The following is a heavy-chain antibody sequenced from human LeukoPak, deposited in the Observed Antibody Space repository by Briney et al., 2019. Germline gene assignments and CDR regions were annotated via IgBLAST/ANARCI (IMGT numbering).Heavy chain of an antibody. CDR3: ARGESTVTKTFDY. CDR1: GGSFSGYY. CDR2: INHSGST. Sequence: SETLSLTCAVYGGSFSGYYWSWIRQPPGKGLEWIGEINHSGSTNYNSSLKSRVTISVDTSKNQFSLKLSSVTAADTAVYYCARGESTVTKTFDYWGQGTLVTVSS. D-gene: IGHD4-17*01. V-gene: IGHV4-34*01. J-gene: IGHJ4*02.